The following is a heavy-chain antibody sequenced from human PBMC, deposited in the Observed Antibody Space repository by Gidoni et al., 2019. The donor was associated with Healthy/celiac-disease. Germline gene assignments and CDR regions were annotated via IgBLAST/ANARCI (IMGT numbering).Heavy chain of an antibody. J-gene: IGHJ3*02. CDR2: IYYRGGT. Sequence: QVQLQESGPGLVKPAETLSLTCTVSGGHISSYYWSWIRQPPGKGLEWIGYIYYRGGTNYNPSLKSRVTISVDTSKNQFSLKLSSVTAADTAVYYCARLITFGGVIVDAFDIWGQGTMVTVSS. CDR1: GGHISSYY. D-gene: IGHD3-16*02. CDR3: ARLITFGGVIVDAFDI. V-gene: IGHV4-59*01.